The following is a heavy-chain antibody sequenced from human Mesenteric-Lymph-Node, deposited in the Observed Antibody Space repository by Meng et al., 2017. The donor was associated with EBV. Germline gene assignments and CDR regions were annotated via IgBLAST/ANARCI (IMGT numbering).Heavy chain of an antibody. CDR3: ARVFEGESGYDPNFDS. CDR1: GGSVSSDVYY. V-gene: IGHV4-61*08. CDR2: IFYTGRT. J-gene: IGHJ4*02. Sequence: QGQLQWSGPGLVKPSETLSLTCTVSGGSVSSDVYYWSWIRQPPGKGLEWIGYIFYTGRTNYNPSLKSRVTISIDTSKNQFSLRLNSVTAADTAVYYCARVFEGESGYDPNFDSWGLGSLVTVSS. D-gene: IGHD5-12*01.